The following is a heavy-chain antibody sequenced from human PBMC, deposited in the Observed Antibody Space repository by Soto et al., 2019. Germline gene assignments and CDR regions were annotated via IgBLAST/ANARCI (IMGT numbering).Heavy chain of an antibody. D-gene: IGHD6-6*01. CDR3: AIGQSSSSTYYYYGMDV. V-gene: IGHV1-2*04. J-gene: IGHJ6*02. Sequence: QVQLVQSGAEVKKPGASVKVSCKASGYTFTGYYMHWVRQAPGQGLEWMGWINPNSGGTNYAQKFQGWVTMTRDTSISTAYMELSRLRSDDTAVYYCAIGQSSSSTYYYYGMDVWGQGTTVTVSS. CDR1: GYTFTGYY. CDR2: INPNSGGT.